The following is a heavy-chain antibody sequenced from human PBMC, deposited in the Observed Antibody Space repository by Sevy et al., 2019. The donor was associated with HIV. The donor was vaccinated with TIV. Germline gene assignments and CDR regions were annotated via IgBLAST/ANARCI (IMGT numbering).Heavy chain of an antibody. CDR2: ISWDGGST. D-gene: IGHD3-22*01. CDR1: GFTFDDYT. Sequence: GSLRLSCAASGFTFDDYTMHWVRQAPGKGLEWVSLISWDGGSTYYADSVKGRFTISRGNSKNSLYLQMNSLRTEDTALYYCAKDRGGYYYDSSGYSFDYWGQGTLVTVSS. CDR3: AKDRGGYYYDSSGYSFDY. V-gene: IGHV3-43*01. J-gene: IGHJ4*02.